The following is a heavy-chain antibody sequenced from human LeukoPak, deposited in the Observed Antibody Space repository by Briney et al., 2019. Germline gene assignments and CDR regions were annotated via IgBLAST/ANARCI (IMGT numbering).Heavy chain of an antibody. D-gene: IGHD3-22*01. Sequence: GGSLRLSCAASGFRFNTYWMSWVRQAPGKGLEWVANIKQDGNEKYYADSVKGRFTISRDNGKNSLDLQMNSLRADDTAVYYCARVVPDYDSSGYYYGRGDYWGQGTLVTVSS. V-gene: IGHV3-7*01. CDR3: ARVVPDYDSSGYYYGRGDY. J-gene: IGHJ4*02. CDR1: GFRFNTYW. CDR2: IKQDGNEK.